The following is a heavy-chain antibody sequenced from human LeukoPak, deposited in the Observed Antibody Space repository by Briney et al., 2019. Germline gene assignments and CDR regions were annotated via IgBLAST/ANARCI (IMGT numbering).Heavy chain of an antibody. Sequence: PGGSLSLSCAASGFSFSSYWMKWVRQDPGKGLEWVASIKEDGSEKYYVDSVKGRFTISRDNAKNSLYLQMNSLRAEDTAVYYCARGGTWRSFWSGYHLDYWGQGTLVTVSS. J-gene: IGHJ4*02. CDR3: ARGGTWRSFWSGYHLDY. CDR1: GFSFSSYW. V-gene: IGHV3-7*01. CDR2: IKEDGSEK. D-gene: IGHD3-3*01.